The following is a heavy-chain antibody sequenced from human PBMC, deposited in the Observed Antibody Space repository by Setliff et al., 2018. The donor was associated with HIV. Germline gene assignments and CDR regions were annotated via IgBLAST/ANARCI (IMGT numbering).Heavy chain of an antibody. V-gene: IGHV1-3*01. D-gene: IGHD5-12*01. Sequence: GASVKVSCKASGYTFTSYAMHWVRQAPGQRLEWMGWINAGNGNTKYSQKFQGRVTITRDTSASTAYMELSSLRSEDTAVYYCARDSGGYDYRYFDYWGQGTLVTVS. J-gene: IGHJ4*02. CDR1: GYTFTSYA. CDR3: ARDSGGYDYRYFDY. CDR2: INAGNGNT.